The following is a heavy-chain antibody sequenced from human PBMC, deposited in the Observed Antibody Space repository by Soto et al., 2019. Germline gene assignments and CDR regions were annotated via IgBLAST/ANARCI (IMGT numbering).Heavy chain of an antibody. Sequence: QVQLVQSGAEVKKPGASVKVSCKASGYTFTSYGISWVRQAPGQGLEWMGWISAYNGNTKYAQKLQGRVTMTTDTSTSTAYMELRSLRSAATAVYYCARDQFDSSGPKGGLDYWGQGTLVTVSS. V-gene: IGHV1-18*01. CDR1: GYTFTSYG. CDR2: ISAYNGNT. D-gene: IGHD5-18*01. J-gene: IGHJ4*02. CDR3: ARDQFDSSGPKGGLDY.